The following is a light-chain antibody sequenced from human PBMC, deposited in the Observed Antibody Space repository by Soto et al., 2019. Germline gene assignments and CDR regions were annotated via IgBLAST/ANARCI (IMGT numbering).Light chain of an antibody. Sequence: QSVLTQPASVSGSPGQSITISCTGTSSDVGGYNYVSWYQQHPGKAPKLMIYDVSNRPSGVSNRFSGSKSGNTASLTISGLQAEDEADYYCSSYPSSTPFYVFGTGPKVTVL. CDR3: SSYPSSTPFYV. V-gene: IGLV2-14*01. J-gene: IGLJ1*01. CDR2: DVS. CDR1: SSDVGGYNY.